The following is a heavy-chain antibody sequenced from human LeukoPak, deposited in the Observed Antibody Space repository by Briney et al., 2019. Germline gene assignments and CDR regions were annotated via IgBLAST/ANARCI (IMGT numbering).Heavy chain of an antibody. V-gene: IGHV1-46*03. CDR2: INPSGGST. CDR3: ARPSYYYDISGYYNY. J-gene: IGHJ4*02. Sequence: ASVKLSRKASGYTFTSYYMHWVRQAPGQGLEWMGIINPSGGSTSYAQKFQGRVTMTRDTSTSTVYMELSSLRSEDTAVYYCARPSYYYDISGYYNYWGQGNLVTVSS. CDR1: GYTFTSYY. D-gene: IGHD3-22*01.